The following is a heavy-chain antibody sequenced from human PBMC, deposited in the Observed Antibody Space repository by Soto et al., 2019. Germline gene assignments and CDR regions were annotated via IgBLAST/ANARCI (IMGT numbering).Heavy chain of an antibody. D-gene: IGHD4-17*01. J-gene: IGHJ4*02. CDR1: GYIFTSYG. CDR2: ISAHNGNT. V-gene: IGHV1-18*01. CDR3: ARGRYGDY. Sequence: QAHLVQSGPEVKNPGASVKVSCKGSGYIFTSYGIAWVRQAPGQGLEWMGWISAHNGNTEYAQKFQGRVTVTRDTSTSTAYLELRSLRSDDTAVYYCARGRYGDYWGQGALVTVSS.